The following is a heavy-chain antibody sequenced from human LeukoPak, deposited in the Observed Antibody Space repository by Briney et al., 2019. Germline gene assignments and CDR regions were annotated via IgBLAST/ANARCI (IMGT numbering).Heavy chain of an antibody. V-gene: IGHV3-13*04. D-gene: IGHD3-10*01. J-gene: IGHJ4*02. CDR1: GFTVSGYD. Sequence: GGSLRLSCAASGFTVSGYDMHWVRQAAGIGLEWVSGIGTAGDRYYSSSVKGRFTISREKAKNSLYLQMNSLRVGDAALYYCVRGLYGSGEFDFWGQGTLVTVSS. CDR2: IGTAGDR. CDR3: VRGLYGSGEFDF.